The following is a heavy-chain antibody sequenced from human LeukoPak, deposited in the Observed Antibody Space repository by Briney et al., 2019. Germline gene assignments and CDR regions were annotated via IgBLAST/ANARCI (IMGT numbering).Heavy chain of an antibody. CDR1: GYTFTNYG. Sequence: ASVKVSCKASGYTFTNYGMNWVRQAPGQGLEWMGWINTNTGNPTYAQGFPGRFVFSLDTSVSTAYLQISSLTAEDTAVYYCVTGPRYYCSWAPHWGQGTLVTVSS. CDR3: VTGPRYYCSWAPH. V-gene: IGHV7-4-1*02. CDR2: INTNTGNP. D-gene: IGHD2/OR15-2a*01. J-gene: IGHJ4*02.